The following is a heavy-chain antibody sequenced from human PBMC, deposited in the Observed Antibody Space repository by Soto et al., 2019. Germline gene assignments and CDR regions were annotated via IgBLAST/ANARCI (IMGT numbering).Heavy chain of an antibody. Sequence: AETLSLTCTVSGGSMIAYYWNWRRQPPGKGLQWIGYTYYSGSTTYNPSLKSRVTISVDSSKNQFSLKLDSLTPADTAVYYCARVRGTAGKRYFDYWGPGTLVTVSS. V-gene: IGHV4-59*01. CDR2: TYYSGST. CDR1: GGSMIAYY. J-gene: IGHJ4*02. D-gene: IGHD6-13*01. CDR3: ARVRGTAGKRYFDY.